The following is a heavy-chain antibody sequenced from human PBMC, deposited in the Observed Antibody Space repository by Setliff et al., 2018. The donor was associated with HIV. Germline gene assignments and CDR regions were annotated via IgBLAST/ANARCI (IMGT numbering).Heavy chain of an antibody. CDR1: GGTFSSYA. D-gene: IGHD6-6*01. Sequence: GASVKVSCKASGGTFSSYAISWVRQAPGQGLEWMGGIIPIFGTTSCAQKFQGRVTITADESTSTAYMELSSLRSEDTAVYYCARVRSSSSWLLLNYGMDVWGQGTTVTV. J-gene: IGHJ6*02. CDR3: ARVRSSSSWLLLNYGMDV. CDR2: IIPIFGTT. V-gene: IGHV1-69*13.